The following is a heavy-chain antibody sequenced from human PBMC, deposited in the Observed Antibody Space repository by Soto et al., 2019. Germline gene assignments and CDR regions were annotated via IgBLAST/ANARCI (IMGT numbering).Heavy chain of an antibody. D-gene: IGHD4-17*01. Sequence: LRLSCAASGFTFGRDGMSWVRQAPGKGLEWVSLITDNGGSTYYADSVKGRFTISRDNTKNTLFLQMNSLRAEDTAVYYCAKERATTTAFDYWGQGALVTVSS. CDR1: GFTFGRDG. V-gene: IGHV3-23*01. CDR2: ITDNGGST. CDR3: AKERATTTAFDY. J-gene: IGHJ4*02.